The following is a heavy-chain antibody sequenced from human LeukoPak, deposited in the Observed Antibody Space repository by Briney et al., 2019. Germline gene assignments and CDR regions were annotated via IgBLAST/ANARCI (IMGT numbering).Heavy chain of an antibody. J-gene: IGHJ4*02. V-gene: IGHV3-21*01. CDR3: ARDHRRDGYKNY. CDR2: ISSSSSYI. D-gene: IGHD5-24*01. CDR1: GFAFSSYS. Sequence: GGSLRLSCAASGFAFSSYSMNWVRQAPGKGLEWVSSISSSSSYIYYADSVKGRFTISRDNAKNSLYLQMNSLRAEDTAVYYCARDHRRDGYKNYWGQGTLVTVSS.